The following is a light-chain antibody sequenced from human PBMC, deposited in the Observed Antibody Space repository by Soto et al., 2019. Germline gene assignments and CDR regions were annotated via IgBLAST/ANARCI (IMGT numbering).Light chain of an antibody. J-gene: IGKJ1*01. CDR3: QHYNSYSEA. V-gene: IGKV1-5*01. Sequence: DIQMTQSPSTLSASVGDRVTITCRASQSISSWLAWYQQKPGKAPKLLIYDASNLETGVPSRFSGGGSGTEFTLTISSLQPDDFATYYCQHYNSYSEAFGQGTKVAIK. CDR2: DAS. CDR1: QSISSW.